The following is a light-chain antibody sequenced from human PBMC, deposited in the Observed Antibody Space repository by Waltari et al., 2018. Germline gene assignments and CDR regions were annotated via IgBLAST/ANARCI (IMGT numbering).Light chain of an antibody. J-gene: IGKJ1*01. CDR3: QQYKSYWA. Sequence: DIQMTQSPSTLSASVGDTVTITCRPSQSISSWLAWYQQKPGKAPKLLIYKASGLESGVPSRFSGSGSGTDFILTISSLQPDDFATYYCQQYKSYWAFGQGTKVEIK. V-gene: IGKV1-5*03. CDR2: KAS. CDR1: QSISSW.